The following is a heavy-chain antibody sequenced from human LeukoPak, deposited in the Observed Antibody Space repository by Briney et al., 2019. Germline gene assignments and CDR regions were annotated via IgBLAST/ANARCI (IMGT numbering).Heavy chain of an antibody. Sequence: ASVKVSCKASGYTFTDYYIHWVRQAPGQGLEWMGRINLDSGGTNYAQKFQGRVTMTRDTSVSTAYMELSRPRSDDTAVYYCARDLRYCSGGSCLWGQGTLVTVSS. CDR3: ARDLRYCSGGSCL. CDR1: GYTFTDYY. D-gene: IGHD2-15*01. V-gene: IGHV1-2*06. J-gene: IGHJ4*02. CDR2: INLDSGGT.